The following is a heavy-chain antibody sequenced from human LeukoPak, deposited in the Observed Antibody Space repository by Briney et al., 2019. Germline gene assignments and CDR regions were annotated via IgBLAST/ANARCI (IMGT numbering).Heavy chain of an antibody. Sequence: GGSLRLSCAASGFTVSSNYMRWVRQAPGKGLEWGSVIYSGGSTYYADSVKGRFTISRDNSKNTLYLQMNSLRAEDTAVYYCAKNKADSSGYYSFDYWGQGTLVTVSS. J-gene: IGHJ4*02. CDR2: IYSGGST. V-gene: IGHV3-53*01. CDR1: GFTVSSNY. D-gene: IGHD3-22*01. CDR3: AKNKADSSGYYSFDY.